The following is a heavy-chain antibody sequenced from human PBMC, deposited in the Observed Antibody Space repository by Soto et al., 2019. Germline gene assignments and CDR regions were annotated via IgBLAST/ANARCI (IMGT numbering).Heavy chain of an antibody. D-gene: IGHD6-25*01. V-gene: IGHV1-18*01. Sequence: GASVKVSSKASGYRFTSYSMRSLQHSPGQRLEWMGWINAYNGNTNYSQKFQGRVTITTDTSTSTAYTELSSLRSDDTAVYYYDRDYISLYSSADYDCSGMDVWGHGTSVTVS. CDR2: INAYNGNT. CDR3: DRDYISLYSSADYDCSGMDV. J-gene: IGHJ6*02. CDR1: GYRFTSYS.